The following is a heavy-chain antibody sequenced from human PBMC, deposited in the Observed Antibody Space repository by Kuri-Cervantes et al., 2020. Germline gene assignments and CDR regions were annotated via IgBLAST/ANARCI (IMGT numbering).Heavy chain of an antibody. V-gene: IGHV3-9*01. CDR1: GFTFDDYA. Sequence: SLKISCAASGFTFDDYAMHWVRQAPGKGLEWVAGVSWNSGSIGYTDSVKGRFTISRDNANHSLHLQMSSLRAEDTAFYYCAKDLGAYGYHYGMDVWGQGTTVTVSS. CDR3: AKDLGAYGYHYGMDV. D-gene: IGHD5-12*01. CDR2: VSWNSGSI. J-gene: IGHJ6*02.